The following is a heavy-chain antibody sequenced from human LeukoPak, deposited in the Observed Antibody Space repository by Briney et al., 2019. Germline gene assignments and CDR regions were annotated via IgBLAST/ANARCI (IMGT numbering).Heavy chain of an antibody. D-gene: IGHD2-15*01. V-gene: IGHV3-74*01. Sequence: PGGSLRLSRAASGLTFSGYWMHWVRQAPGKGLVWVTRINGDGSSTSYADSVKGRFTISRDNAKNTLYLQMNSLGAEDTAVYYCARARNCSSGTCYKDYWGQGTLVTVSS. CDR2: INGDGSST. J-gene: IGHJ4*02. CDR3: ARARNCSSGTCYKDY. CDR1: GLTFSGYW.